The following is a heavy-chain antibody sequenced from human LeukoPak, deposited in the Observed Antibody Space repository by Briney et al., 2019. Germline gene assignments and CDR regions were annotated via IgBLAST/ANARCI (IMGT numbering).Heavy chain of an antibody. CDR1: GGSFSGYY. J-gene: IGHJ4*02. CDR2: INHSGST. D-gene: IGHD3-22*01. CDR3: ARGGYTFYYDSSGYLK. V-gene: IGHV4-34*01. Sequence: SETLSLTCAVYGGSFSGYYWSWIRQPPGKGLEWIGEINHSGSTNYNPSLKSRVTISVDTSKNQFSLKLSSVTAADTAAYYCARGGYTFYYDSSGYLKWGQGTLVTVSS.